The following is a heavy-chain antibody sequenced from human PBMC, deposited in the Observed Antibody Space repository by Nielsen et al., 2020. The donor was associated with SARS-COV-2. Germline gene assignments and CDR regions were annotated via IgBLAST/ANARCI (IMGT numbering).Heavy chain of an antibody. V-gene: IGHV1-69*13. CDR1: GGTFSNSV. Sequence: SVKVSCKASGGTFSNSVFSWVRQAPGQGLKWMGGIVPMFGRSNYAPRFQDRVTIIADESSTTAYMELSSLTSEDTAVYFCARGRSPTGSYNYYMDVWGNGTRVTVSS. J-gene: IGHJ6*03. CDR3: ARGRSPTGSYNYYMDV. CDR2: IVPMFGRS.